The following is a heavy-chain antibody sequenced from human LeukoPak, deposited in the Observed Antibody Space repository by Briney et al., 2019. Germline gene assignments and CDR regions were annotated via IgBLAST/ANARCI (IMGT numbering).Heavy chain of an antibody. J-gene: IGHJ4*02. Sequence: GVSLRLSCAASGFTFSTYSMNWVRQAPGKGLEWVSSITASSSYTYYADSVKGRFTISRDNTKNSLYLQMNSLRAEDTGIYYCAREDYYESGTDDYWGQGTLVTVLS. V-gene: IGHV3-21*01. D-gene: IGHD3-22*01. CDR3: AREDYYESGTDDY. CDR1: GFTFSTYS. CDR2: ITASSSYT.